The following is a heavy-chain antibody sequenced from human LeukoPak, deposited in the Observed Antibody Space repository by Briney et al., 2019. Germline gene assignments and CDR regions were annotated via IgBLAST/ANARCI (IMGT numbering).Heavy chain of an antibody. Sequence: GESLKISCKGSGYSFTSYWIGWVRQMPGKGLEWMGIIYPGDSDTRYSPSFQGQVTISADKSISTAYLQWRSLKASDTAMYYCARRNYYDTSGLDYWGQGTLVTVSS. CDR3: ARRNYYDTSGLDY. J-gene: IGHJ4*02. CDR1: GYSFTSYW. CDR2: IYPGDSDT. V-gene: IGHV5-51*01. D-gene: IGHD3-22*01.